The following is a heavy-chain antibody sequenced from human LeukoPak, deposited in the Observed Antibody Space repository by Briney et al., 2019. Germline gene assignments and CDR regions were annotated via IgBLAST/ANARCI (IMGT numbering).Heavy chain of an antibody. J-gene: IGHJ4*02. CDR2: ISYDGSNK. V-gene: IGHV3-30*18. CDR1: GFTFSSYG. D-gene: IGHD5-18*01. Sequence: GGSLRLSCAASGFTFSSYGMHWVRRAPGKGLEWVAVISYDGSNKYYADSVKGRFTISRDNSKNTLYLQMNSLRAEDTAVYYCAKEGGYSYGPFVYWGQGTLVTVSS. CDR3: AKEGGYSYGPFVY.